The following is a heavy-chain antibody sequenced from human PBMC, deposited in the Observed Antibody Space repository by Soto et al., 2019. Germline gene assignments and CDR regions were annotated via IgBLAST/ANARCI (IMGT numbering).Heavy chain of an antibody. V-gene: IGHV4-39*01. D-gene: IGHD6-19*01. CDR2: IYYIGNT. CDR1: GGSISSSRYY. Sequence: SETLSLTCTVSGGSISSSRYYWAWIRQPPGKGLEWIGNIYYIGNTYYNPSLESRVTISVDTSKNQFSLILTSVTAADTAVYYCASPYGSFTEEAFAIWGQRTMVTVSS. J-gene: IGHJ3*02. CDR3: ASPYGSFTEEAFAI.